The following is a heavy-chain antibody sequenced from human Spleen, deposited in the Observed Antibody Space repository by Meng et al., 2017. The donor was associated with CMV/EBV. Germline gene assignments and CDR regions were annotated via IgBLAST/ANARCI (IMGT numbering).Heavy chain of an antibody. V-gene: IGHV3-21*01. CDR3: ARGSFSSSSIDY. CDR1: GFTFSTYT. Sequence: GESLKISCVTSGFTFSTYTMHWVRQAPGKGLEWVSSISSSRSYINYADSVKGRFTISRDSAKNSLYLQMNSLRVEDTAVYYCARGSFSSSSIDYWGQGTLVTVSS. D-gene: IGHD6-6*01. J-gene: IGHJ4*02. CDR2: ISSSRSYI.